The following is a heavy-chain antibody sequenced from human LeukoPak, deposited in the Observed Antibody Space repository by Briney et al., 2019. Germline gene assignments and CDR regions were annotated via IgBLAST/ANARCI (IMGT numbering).Heavy chain of an antibody. Sequence: GGSLRLSCAASGFTFSSYAMHWVRQAPGKGLEWVSVISYDGGNKYYAASVKGRFTISRDNSKNTLYLQMNSLRAEDTAVYYCARMRWLLRAFDIWGQGTMVTVSS. CDR1: GFTFSSYA. D-gene: IGHD3-22*01. V-gene: IGHV3-30*14. CDR3: ARMRWLLRAFDI. CDR2: ISYDGGNK. J-gene: IGHJ3*02.